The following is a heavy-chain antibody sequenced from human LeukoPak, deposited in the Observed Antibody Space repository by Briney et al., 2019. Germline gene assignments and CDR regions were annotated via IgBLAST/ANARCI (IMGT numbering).Heavy chain of an antibody. Sequence: GESLRLSCAASGFTFSSYSMNWVPQAPGKGLEWVSSITSSSSYIYYADSVKGRFTISRDNAKNQLYVHMNSLRAEDTAVYYCARDRLERLFYYYGMDVWGQGTTVTVSS. V-gene: IGHV3-21*01. J-gene: IGHJ6*02. CDR1: GFTFSSYS. CDR3: ARDRLERLFYYYGMDV. D-gene: IGHD1-1*01. CDR2: ITSSSSYI.